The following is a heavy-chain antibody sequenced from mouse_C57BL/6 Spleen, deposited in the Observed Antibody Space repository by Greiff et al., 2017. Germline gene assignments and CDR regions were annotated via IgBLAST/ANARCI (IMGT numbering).Heavy chain of an antibody. V-gene: IGHV3-6*01. D-gene: IGHD2-4*01. CDR2: ISYDGSN. CDR3: ARDGITAAMDY. Sequence: VQLQQSGPGLVKPSQSLSLTCSVTGYSITSGYYWNWIRQFPGNKLEWMGYISYDGSNNYNPSLKNRISITRDTSKNQFFLKLNSVTTEDTATYYCARDGITAAMDYWGQGTSVTVSS. CDR1: GYSITSGYY. J-gene: IGHJ4*01.